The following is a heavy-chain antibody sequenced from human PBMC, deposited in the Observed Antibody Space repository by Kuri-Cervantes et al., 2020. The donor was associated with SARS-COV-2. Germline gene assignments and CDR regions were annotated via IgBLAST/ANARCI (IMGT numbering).Heavy chain of an antibody. CDR3: AKVSDCSGGSCYAFDY. Sequence: GGSLRLSCAASGFTFSNAWMNWVRQAPGKGLVWVSRINPDGSYTNNADSVKGRFTLSRDNAKNMLFLQMNSLRAEDTAVYYCAKVSDCSGGSCYAFDYWGQGTLVTVSS. D-gene: IGHD2-15*01. J-gene: IGHJ4*02. V-gene: IGHV3-74*01. CDR1: GFTFSNAW. CDR2: INPDGSYT.